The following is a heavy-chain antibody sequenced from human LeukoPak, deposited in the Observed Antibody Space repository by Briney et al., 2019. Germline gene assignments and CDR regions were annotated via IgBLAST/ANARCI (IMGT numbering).Heavy chain of an antibody. CDR1: GGSISSGDYY. J-gene: IGHJ4*02. CDR3: ARHGDYDILTGPWFDY. V-gene: IGHV4-61*08. CDR2: IYYSGST. Sequence: PSETLSLTCTVSGGSISSGDYYWSWIRQPPGKGLEWIGYIYYSGSTNYNPSLKSRVTISVDTSKNQFSLKLSSVTAADTAVYYCARHGDYDILTGPWFDYWGQGTLVTVSS. D-gene: IGHD3-9*01.